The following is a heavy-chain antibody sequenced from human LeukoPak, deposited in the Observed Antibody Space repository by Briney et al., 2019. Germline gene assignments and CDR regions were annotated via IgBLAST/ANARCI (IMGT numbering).Heavy chain of an antibody. CDR3: VNSGFDP. CDR1: GFTFSSYS. CDR2: ISSSSSYI. V-gene: IGHV3-21*01. Sequence: GGSLRLSCAASGFTFSSYSMNWVRQAPGKGLEWVSSISSSSSYIYYADSVKGRFTISRDNFKNTLSLQMNGLRVEDTALYYCVNSGFDPWGQGTLVTVSS. J-gene: IGHJ5*02. D-gene: IGHD3-10*01.